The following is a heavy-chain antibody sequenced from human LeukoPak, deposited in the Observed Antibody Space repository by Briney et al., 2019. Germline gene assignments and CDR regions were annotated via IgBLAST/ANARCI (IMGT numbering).Heavy chain of an antibody. Sequence: ASVKVSCKASGYTFTSYAMHWVRQAPGQRLEWMGWINAGNGNTKYSQKFQGRVTITRDTSASTAYMELSSLRSEDTAVYYCARGGFGSYRLYYFDYWGQGTLVTVSS. J-gene: IGHJ4*02. CDR1: GYTFTSYA. V-gene: IGHV1-3*01. D-gene: IGHD1-26*01. CDR3: ARGGFGSYRLYYFDY. CDR2: INAGNGNT.